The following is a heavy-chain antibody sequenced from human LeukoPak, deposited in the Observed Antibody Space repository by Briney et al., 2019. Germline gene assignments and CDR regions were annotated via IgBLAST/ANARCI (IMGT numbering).Heavy chain of an antibody. CDR3: ARDFPRMVRGVMSCYFDY. CDR2: ISYDGSNK. V-gene: IGHV3-30*04. Sequence: GRSLGLSCAASGFTFSSYAMHWVRQAPGKGLEWVAVISYDGSNKYYADSVKGRFTISRDNSKNTLYLQMNSLRAEDTAVYYCARDFPRMVRGVMSCYFDYWGQGTLVTVSS. CDR1: GFTFSSYA. D-gene: IGHD3-10*01. J-gene: IGHJ4*02.